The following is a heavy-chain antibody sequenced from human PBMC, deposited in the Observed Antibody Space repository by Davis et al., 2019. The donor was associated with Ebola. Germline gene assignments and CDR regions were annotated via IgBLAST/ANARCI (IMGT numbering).Heavy chain of an antibody. Sequence: GESLKISCKGSGYSFTSYWIGWVRQMPGKGLELMGIIYPGDSDTRYSPSFQGQVTISADKSISTAYLQWSSLKASDTAMYYCARLANIVVVPAGGMDVWGQGTTVTVSS. CDR1: GYSFTSYW. J-gene: IGHJ6*02. CDR3: ARLANIVVVPAGGMDV. D-gene: IGHD2-2*01. CDR2: IYPGDSDT. V-gene: IGHV5-51*01.